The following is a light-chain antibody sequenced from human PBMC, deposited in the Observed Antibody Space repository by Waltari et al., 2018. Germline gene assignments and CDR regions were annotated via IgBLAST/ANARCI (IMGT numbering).Light chain of an antibody. V-gene: IGLV4-69*01. CDR2: IYGDGRH. CDR3: QTWGTGIHWV. Sequence: QLVLTQSPSASASLGASVKLTCTLRSGLSTYPIHWHQQQPERGPRYLMKIYGDGRHLKGDGIPDRFSGSSSGAERYLTISSLQSEDEADYYCQTWGTGIHWVFGGGTKLTVL. CDR1: SGLSTYP. J-gene: IGLJ3*02.